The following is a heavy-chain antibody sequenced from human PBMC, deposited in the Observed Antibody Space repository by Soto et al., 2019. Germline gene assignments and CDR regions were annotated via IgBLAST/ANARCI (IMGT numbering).Heavy chain of an antibody. Sequence: GGSLRLSCAASGFTFSSYAMHWVRQAPGKGLEWLSVISYDGSNKYYADSVKGRFTISRDNSKNTLYLQMNSLRAEDTAVYYCARDDDCSSTSCYTGESSPKFDYWGQGTLVTVSS. CDR2: ISYDGSNK. D-gene: IGHD2-2*02. J-gene: IGHJ4*02. V-gene: IGHV3-30-3*01. CDR1: GFTFSSYA. CDR3: ARDDDCSSTSCYTGESSPKFDY.